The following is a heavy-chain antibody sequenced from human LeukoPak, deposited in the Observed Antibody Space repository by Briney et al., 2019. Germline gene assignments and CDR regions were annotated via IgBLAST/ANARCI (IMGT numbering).Heavy chain of an antibody. D-gene: IGHD3-16*01. CDR2: IYYSGST. V-gene: IGHV4-59*01. CDR3: ARGGFIPYNWFDP. CDR1: GGSISSYY. Sequence: SETLSLTCTVSGGSISSYYWSWIRQPPGKGLEWIGYIYYSGSTNYNPSPKSRVTISVDTSKNQFSLKLSSVTAADMAVYYCARGGFIPYNWFDPWGQGTLVTVSS. J-gene: IGHJ5*02.